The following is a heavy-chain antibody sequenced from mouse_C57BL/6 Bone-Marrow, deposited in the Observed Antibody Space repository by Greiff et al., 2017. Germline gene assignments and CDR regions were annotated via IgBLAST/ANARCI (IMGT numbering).Heavy chain of an antibody. CDR1: GFTFSDYG. CDR2: ISSGSSTI. Sequence: EVMLVASGGGLVKPGGSLQLSCAASGFTFSDYGMHWVRQAPEKGLEWVAYISSGSSTIYYADTVKGRFTISRDNAKNPLFLQMTSLRSQDTAMYYCARGGFDYWGQGTTLTVSS. V-gene: IGHV5-17*01. CDR3: ARGGFDY. J-gene: IGHJ2*01.